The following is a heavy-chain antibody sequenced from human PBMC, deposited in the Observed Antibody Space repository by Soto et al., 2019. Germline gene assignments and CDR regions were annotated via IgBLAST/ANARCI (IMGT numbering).Heavy chain of an antibody. CDR1: GYSISSGYY. J-gene: IGHJ4*02. D-gene: IGHD5-18*01. CDR2: IYHSVST. Sequence: SETLSLTCAVSGYSISSGYYWGWIRQPPGKGLEWIGSIYHSVSTYYNPSLKSRVTISVDTSKNQFSLKLSSVTAADTAVYYCAREWWTAMVRQLDYWGQGTLVTVSS. V-gene: IGHV4-38-2*02. CDR3: AREWWTAMVRQLDY.